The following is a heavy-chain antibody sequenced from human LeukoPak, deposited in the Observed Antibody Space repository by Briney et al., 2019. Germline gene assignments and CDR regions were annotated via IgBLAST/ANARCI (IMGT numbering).Heavy chain of an antibody. J-gene: IGHJ4*02. Sequence: GASVKVSCKASGYTFTGYYMHWVRQAPGQGLEWMGWINPNSGGTNYAQKFQGRVTMTRDTSITTAYMELSRLRSDDTAVYYCARVQRGYSGYDYGYWGQGTLVTVSS. CDR1: GYTFTGYY. D-gene: IGHD5-12*01. CDR2: INPNSGGT. CDR3: ARVQRGYSGYDYGY. V-gene: IGHV1-2*02.